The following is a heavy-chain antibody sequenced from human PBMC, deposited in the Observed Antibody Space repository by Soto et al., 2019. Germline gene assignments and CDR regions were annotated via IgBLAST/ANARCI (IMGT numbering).Heavy chain of an antibody. J-gene: IGHJ4*02. CDR2: IIPIFGTA. CDR1: GGTFSSYA. D-gene: IGHD1-26*01. Sequence: QVQLVQSGAEVKKPGSSVKVSCKASGGTFSSYAISWVRQAPGQGLEWMGGIIPIFGTANYAQKFQGRVTITADEYTSTAYMERSSLRSEDTAVYYCARKSWGSYAPHFDYWGQGTLVTVSS. CDR3: ARKSWGSYAPHFDY. V-gene: IGHV1-69*12.